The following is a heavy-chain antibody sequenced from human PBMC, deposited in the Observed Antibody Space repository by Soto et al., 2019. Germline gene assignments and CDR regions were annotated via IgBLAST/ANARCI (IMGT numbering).Heavy chain of an antibody. J-gene: IGHJ4*02. CDR3: AREGMITFGGVIAAPYYFDY. Sequence: ASVKVSCKASGYTFTSYAMHWVRQAPGQRLEWMGWINAGNGNTKYSQKLQGRVTMTTDTSTSTAYMELRSLRSDDTAVYYCAREGMITFGGVIAAPYYFDYWGQGTLVTVSS. V-gene: IGHV1-3*01. D-gene: IGHD3-16*02. CDR1: GYTFTSYA. CDR2: INAGNGNT.